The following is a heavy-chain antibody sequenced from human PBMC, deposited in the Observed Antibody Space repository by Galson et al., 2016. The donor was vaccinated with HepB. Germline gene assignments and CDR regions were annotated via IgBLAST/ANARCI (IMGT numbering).Heavy chain of an antibody. CDR2: INPSGST. CDR3: SLADYYDSSGNPYYYYLDV. Sequence: TLSLTCTVFGGSFSGSYWSWIRQPPGKGLEWIGVINPSGSTNYNPSLKSRVTISVDTSKLQFSLKLSSVTAADTAVYYCSLADYYDSSGNPYYYYLDVWGKGTTVTVSS. CDR1: GGSFSGSY. J-gene: IGHJ6*03. D-gene: IGHD3-22*01. V-gene: IGHV4-34*01.